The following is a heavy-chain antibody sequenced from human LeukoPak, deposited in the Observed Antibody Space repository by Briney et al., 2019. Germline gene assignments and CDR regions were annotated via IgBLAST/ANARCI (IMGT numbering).Heavy chain of an antibody. CDR1: GASISSDSYY. D-gene: IGHD4-17*01. V-gene: IGHV4-61*02. Sequence: SETLSLTCTVSGASISSDSYYWSWIRQPAGKGLEWIGRLYPTGSTDYKPSLKSRVTVSVDMSKNQFSLKLNSVTAADTAMYYCARGPSGDYGDQLDYWGQGTLVTVSS. J-gene: IGHJ4*02. CDR3: ARGPSGDYGDQLDY. CDR2: LYPTGST.